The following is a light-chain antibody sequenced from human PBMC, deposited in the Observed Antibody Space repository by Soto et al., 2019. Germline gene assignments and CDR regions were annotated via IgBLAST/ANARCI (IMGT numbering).Light chain of an antibody. CDR1: ESLSTY. Sequence: EIVMTQSPATLSVSPGERVTLSCRASESLSTYLAWYQQKPGQAPRLLIYGASTKATGIPARFSGSGSATEFTLTISSLQSEDFAFYYCQSFNDWPFTFGQGTKLEI. CDR2: GAS. CDR3: QSFNDWPFT. V-gene: IGKV3-15*01. J-gene: IGKJ2*01.